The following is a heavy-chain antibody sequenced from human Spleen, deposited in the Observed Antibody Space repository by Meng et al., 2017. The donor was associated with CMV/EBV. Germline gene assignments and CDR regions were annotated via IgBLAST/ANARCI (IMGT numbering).Heavy chain of an antibody. CDR1: FGDYA. Sequence: FGDYAMNWVRQAPGKGLEWVGFIRSKAYGGTTDYAASVKGRFTISRDDSKSIAYLQMNSLKTEDTAVYYCTRDLIEYSSSSPYYWGQGTLVTVSS. D-gene: IGHD6-6*01. J-gene: IGHJ4*02. V-gene: IGHV3-49*04. CDR3: TRDLIEYSSSSPYY. CDR2: IRSKAYGGTT.